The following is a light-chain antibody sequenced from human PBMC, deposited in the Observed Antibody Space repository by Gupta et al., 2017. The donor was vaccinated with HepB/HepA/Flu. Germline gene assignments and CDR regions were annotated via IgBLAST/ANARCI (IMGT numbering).Light chain of an antibody. CDR2: GAS. V-gene: IGKV3-15*01. J-gene: IGKJ4*01. Sequence: IVMTQSPATLSVSPGERATLSCRASQSVRSNLDWYQQKPGQAPRLLIYGASTRATGIPARFSGSGYGTEFTLTISSLQSEDFAVYYCQQDNNWPPLTFGGGTKVEIK. CDR1: QSVRSN. CDR3: QQDNNWPPLT.